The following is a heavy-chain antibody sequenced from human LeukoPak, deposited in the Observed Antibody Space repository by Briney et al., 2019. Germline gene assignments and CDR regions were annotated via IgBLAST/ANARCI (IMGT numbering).Heavy chain of an antibody. CDR1: GFIFSTYW. CDR3: ARDNEFWSGYHAYFDY. J-gene: IGHJ4*02. D-gene: IGHD3-3*01. Sequence: PGGSLRLSCAASGFIFSTYWMSWVRQAPGKGLEWVANIKQDGTEKDYVDSVKGRFTISRENAKNSLYLQMNSLRAEDTAVYYCARDNEFWSGYHAYFDYWGQGTLVTVSS. V-gene: IGHV3-7*01. CDR2: IKQDGTEK.